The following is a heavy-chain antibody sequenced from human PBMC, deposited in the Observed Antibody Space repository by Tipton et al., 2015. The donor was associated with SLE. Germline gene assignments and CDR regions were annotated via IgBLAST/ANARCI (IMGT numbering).Heavy chain of an antibody. J-gene: IGHJ1*01. CDR2: TSVYNGDS. CDR3: ARGKIFGVANVEYFQH. CDR1: GYNFTHYG. D-gene: IGHD3-3*01. V-gene: IGHV1-18*01. Sequence: QLVQSGAEVKKPGASVKVSCKASGYNFTHYGISWVRQAPGQGLEWMGWTSVYNGDSNYAAKVQDRVTMTTDTSTSTAYMELRSLRSDDTAVYYCARGKIFGVANVEYFQHWGQGTLVTVSS.